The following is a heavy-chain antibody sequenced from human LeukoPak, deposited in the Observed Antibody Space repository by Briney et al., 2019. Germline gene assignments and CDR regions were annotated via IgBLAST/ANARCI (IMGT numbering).Heavy chain of an antibody. J-gene: IGHJ6*02. V-gene: IGHV3-43*01. D-gene: IGHD2-2*01. CDR3: AKDMTGHPIVVVPAAAHYYYYGMDV. CDR2: ISWDGGST. Sequence: PGGSLRLSCAASGFTFDDYTMHWVRQAPGKGLEWVSLISWDGGSTYYADSVKGRFTISRDNGKNSLYLQMNSLRTEDTALYYCAKDMTGHPIVVVPAAAHYYYYGMDVWGQGTTVTVSS. CDR1: GFTFDDYT.